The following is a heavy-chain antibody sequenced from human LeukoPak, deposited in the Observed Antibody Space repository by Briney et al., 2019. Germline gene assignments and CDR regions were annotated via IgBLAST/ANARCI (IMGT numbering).Heavy chain of an antibody. CDR2: ISYDGRNK. Sequence: GGSLRLSCAASGSTFSSYAIHWVRQAPGKGLEWVAVISYDGRNKYYADSVKGRFTTSRDNSKNTLYLQMNSLRAEDTAVYYCARALSIPMIVVVSYWGQGTLVTVSS. J-gene: IGHJ4*02. CDR1: GSTFSSYA. V-gene: IGHV3-30-3*01. CDR3: ARALSIPMIVVVSY. D-gene: IGHD3-22*01.